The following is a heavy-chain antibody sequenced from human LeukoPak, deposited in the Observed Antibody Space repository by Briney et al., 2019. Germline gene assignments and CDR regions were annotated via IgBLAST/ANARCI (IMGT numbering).Heavy chain of an antibody. CDR2: IYYSGST. J-gene: IGHJ4*02. CDR3: ARAKKAVAGFFDY. D-gene: IGHD6-19*01. CDR1: DDSISSYY. V-gene: IGHV4-59*01. Sequence: PSETLSLTCTVSDDSISSYYWSWIRQPPGKGLEWIGYIYYSGSTNYNPSLKSRVTISVDRSRNQLSLKLSSATAADTAVYYCARAKKAVAGFFDYWGQGTLVTASS.